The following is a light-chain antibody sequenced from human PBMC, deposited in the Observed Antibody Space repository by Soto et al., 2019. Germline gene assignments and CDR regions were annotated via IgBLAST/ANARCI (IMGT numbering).Light chain of an antibody. CDR1: STDVGDSNH. CDR2: HVS. Sequence: QSVLTQPPSVSGSPGQSITISCTVTSTDVGDSNHVSWYQHHPGKAPKLIIYHVSYRPSGVSNRFSGSKSGNTASLTISGLQAEDEADYYCTSYTSSSTYVLGTGTKVTV. J-gene: IGLJ1*01. CDR3: TSYTSSSTYV. V-gene: IGLV2-14*03.